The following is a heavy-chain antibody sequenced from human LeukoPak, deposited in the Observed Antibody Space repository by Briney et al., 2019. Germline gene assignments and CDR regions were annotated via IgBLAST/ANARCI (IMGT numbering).Heavy chain of an antibody. CDR1: GGSFSGYY. Sequence: SETLSLTCAVYGGSFSGYYWSWIRQPPGEGLEWIGEINHSGSTNYNPSLKSRVTISVDTSKNQFSLKLSSVTAADTAVFYCARHRCTGTSCYCDYWGQGTLVTVSS. CDR2: INHSGST. J-gene: IGHJ4*02. D-gene: IGHD2-2*01. CDR3: ARHRCTGTSCYCDY. V-gene: IGHV4-34*01.